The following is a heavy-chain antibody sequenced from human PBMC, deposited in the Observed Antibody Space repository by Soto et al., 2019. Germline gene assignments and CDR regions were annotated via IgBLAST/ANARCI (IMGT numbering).Heavy chain of an antibody. CDR2: INHSEST. V-gene: IGHV4-34*01. D-gene: IGHD2-8*02. CDR3: ARNKITGLFDY. CDR1: GGSFSGYY. J-gene: IGHJ4*02. Sequence: QVQLQQWGAGLLKPSEILSLTCAVYGGSFSGYYCTWIRQPPGTGLEWIGEINHSESTNYNPSLKSRVTLSADTSKNHFSLKLTSVTAADTPMYSSARNKITGLFDYWGQGTLVTVSS.